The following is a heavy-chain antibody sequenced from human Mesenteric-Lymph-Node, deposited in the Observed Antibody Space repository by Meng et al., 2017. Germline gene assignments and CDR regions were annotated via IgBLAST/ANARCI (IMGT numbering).Heavy chain of an antibody. CDR1: GGSISTSGYY. Sequence: QPQLQESGPGLVRPSEALSLTCSVSGGSISTSGYYWGWIRQPPGKGLEWIGYIYYSGSTYYNPSLKSLVTISVDTSKNQFSLKLSSVTAADTAVYYCARTTIFGVVMTFDYWGQGTLVTVSS. CDR2: IYYSGST. CDR3: ARTTIFGVVMTFDY. V-gene: IGHV4-31*01. D-gene: IGHD3-3*01. J-gene: IGHJ4*02.